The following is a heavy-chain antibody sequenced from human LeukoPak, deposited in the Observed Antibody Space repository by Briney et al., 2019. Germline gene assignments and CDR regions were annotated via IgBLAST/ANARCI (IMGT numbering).Heavy chain of an antibody. CDR1: GFTFSSYA. D-gene: IGHD3-10*01. CDR2: ISGSGGST. Sequence: PGGSLRLSCAASGFTFSSYAMSWVRQAPGKGLEWVSAISGSGGSTYYADSVKGRFTISRDNSKNTLYLQMNSLRAEDTAVYYCAKDRHYYGSGSFYTYFDYWGQGTLVTVSS. V-gene: IGHV3-23*01. CDR3: AKDRHYYGSGSFYTYFDY. J-gene: IGHJ4*02.